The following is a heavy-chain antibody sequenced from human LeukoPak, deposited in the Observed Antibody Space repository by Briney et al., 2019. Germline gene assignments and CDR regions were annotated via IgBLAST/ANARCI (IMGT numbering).Heavy chain of an antibody. D-gene: IGHD1-1*01. CDR3: TTGATGTTWFAFDI. CDR1: GFTFSDAW. CDR2: IKSKTDGGTT. Sequence: PGGSLRLSCSASGFTFSDAWMGWVRQAPGKGLEWVGRIKSKTDGGTTDYAAPVKGRFTISRDDSKSTLYLQMNSLKTEDTAVYYCTTGATGTTWFAFDIWGQGTMVTVSS. V-gene: IGHV3-15*01. J-gene: IGHJ3*02.